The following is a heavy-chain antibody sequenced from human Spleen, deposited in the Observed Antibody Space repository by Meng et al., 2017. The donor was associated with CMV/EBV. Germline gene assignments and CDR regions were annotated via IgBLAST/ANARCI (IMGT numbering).Heavy chain of an antibody. D-gene: IGHD5-24*01. CDR2: IYSRGST. J-gene: IGHJ4*02. Sequence: SCAASVFTVSNNYMNWARQPPGKGLEWVSLIYSRGSTYYADSVKGRFTISRDSSKNTLYLQMNSLRSDDTAVYYCARDGPGDAVFVRRGQGTLVTVSS. CDR3: ARDGPGDAVFVR. V-gene: IGHV3-66*03. CDR1: VFTVSNNY.